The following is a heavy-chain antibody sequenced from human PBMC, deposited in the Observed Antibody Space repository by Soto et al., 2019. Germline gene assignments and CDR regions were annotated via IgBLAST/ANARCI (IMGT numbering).Heavy chain of an antibody. CDR3: ARHLPGSIWFGPPNGWFDP. CDR2: IYHSGST. J-gene: IGHJ5*02. D-gene: IGHD3-10*01. Sequence: SETLSLTCAVSGGSISSGGYSWSWIRQPPGKGLEWIGYIYHSGSTYYNPSLKSRVTISVDRSKNQFSLKLSSVTAADTAVYYCARHLPGSIWFGPPNGWFDPWGQGTLVTVSS. V-gene: IGHV4-30-2*01. CDR1: GGSISSGGYS.